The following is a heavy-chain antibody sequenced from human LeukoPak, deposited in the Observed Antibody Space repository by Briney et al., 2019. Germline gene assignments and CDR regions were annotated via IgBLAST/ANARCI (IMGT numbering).Heavy chain of an antibody. J-gene: IGHJ6*03. CDR2: VNHSGST. D-gene: IGHD4-11*01. CDR1: GGSFSGYY. CDR3: ARGTVTTWYYYYYYYMDV. V-gene: IGHV4-34*01. Sequence: SETLSLTCAVYGGSFSGYYWSWIRQPPGKGLEWIGEVNHSGSTNYNPSLKSRVTISVDTSKNQFSLKLSSVTAADTAVYYCARGTVTTWYYYYYYYMDVWGKGTTVTVSS.